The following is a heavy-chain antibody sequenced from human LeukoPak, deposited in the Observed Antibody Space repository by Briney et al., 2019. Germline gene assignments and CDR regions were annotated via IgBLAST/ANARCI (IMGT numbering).Heavy chain of an antibody. Sequence: PGGSLRLSCAASGFTFSSYGMHWVRQAPGKGLEWVAFIRYDGSNKYDADSVKGRFTISRDNSKNTLYLQMNSLRAEDTAVYYCAKDLVVPAAMVCHYWGQGTLVTVSS. CDR1: GFTFSSYG. V-gene: IGHV3-30*02. CDR3: AKDLVVPAAMVCHY. CDR2: IRYDGSNK. D-gene: IGHD2-2*01. J-gene: IGHJ4*02.